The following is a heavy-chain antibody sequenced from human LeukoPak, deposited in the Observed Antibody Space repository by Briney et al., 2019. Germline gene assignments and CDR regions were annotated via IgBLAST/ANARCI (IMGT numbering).Heavy chain of an antibody. J-gene: IGHJ5*02. CDR1: GYSISSGYY. CDR2: IYHSGST. Sequence: PSETLSLTCAVSGYSISSGYYWGWIRQPPGKGLEWIGSIYHSGSTYYNPSLKSRVTISVDTSKNQFSLKLSSVTAADTAVYYCARHRRMGSKWFDPWGQGTLVTVSS. D-gene: IGHD3-10*01. CDR3: ARHRRMGSKWFDP. V-gene: IGHV4-38-2*01.